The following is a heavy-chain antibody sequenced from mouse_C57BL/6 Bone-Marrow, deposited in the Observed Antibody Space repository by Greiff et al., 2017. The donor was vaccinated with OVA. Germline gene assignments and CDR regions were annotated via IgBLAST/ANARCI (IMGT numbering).Heavy chain of an antibody. D-gene: IGHD6-1*01. CDR1: GYTFTSYW. Sequence: QVQLQQPGAELVKPGASVKLSCKASGYTFTSYWMHWVKQMPGQGLEWIGMIHPNSGSTNYNEKFKSKATLTVDKSSSTAYMQLSSLTSEDSAVYYCARRALQGFAYWGQGTLVTVSA. CDR2: IHPNSGST. V-gene: IGHV1-64*01. J-gene: IGHJ3*01. CDR3: ARRALQGFAY.